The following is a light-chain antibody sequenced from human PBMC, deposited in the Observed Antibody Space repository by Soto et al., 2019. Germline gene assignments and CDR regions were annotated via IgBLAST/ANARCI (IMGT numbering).Light chain of an antibody. CDR2: SAS. CDR3: QQCDDWPRT. J-gene: IGKJ1*01. CDR1: QRVGIN. V-gene: IGKV3-15*01. Sequence: EIVMTQSPATLSVSPGETPTLSCRASQRVGINLAWYQQKHGQXPRXXIYSASTRASGIPDRFSGSGSGTEFTINISSLQSEDFDFFDGQQCDDWPRTFGQGTKVDI.